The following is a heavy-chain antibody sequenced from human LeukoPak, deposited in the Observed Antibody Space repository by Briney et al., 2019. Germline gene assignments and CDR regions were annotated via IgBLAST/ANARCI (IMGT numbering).Heavy chain of an antibody. CDR2: MSPSGST. Sequence: SETLSLTCTVSGGSIGADHWSWIRQPPGKGLEWIGYMSPSGSTNYNPSLKNRGTIFRDTSKNQFFLKLSAATAADTAVYYCAKDRSINAFDIWGQGTVVTVSA. J-gene: IGHJ3*02. V-gene: IGHV4-59*01. CDR3: AKDRSINAFDI. D-gene: IGHD2-21*01. CDR1: GGSIGADH.